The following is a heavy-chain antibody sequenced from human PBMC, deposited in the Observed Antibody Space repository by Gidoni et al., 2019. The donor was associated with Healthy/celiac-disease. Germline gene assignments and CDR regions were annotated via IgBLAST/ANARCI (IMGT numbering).Heavy chain of an antibody. CDR3: TADDYGDNDRVY. CDR1: GFTFSNAW. V-gene: IGHV3-15*01. J-gene: IGHJ4*02. Sequence: EVQLVESGGGLVKPGGSLRLSCAASGFTFSNAWMSWVRQAPGKGLEWVGRIKSKTDGGTTDYAAPVKGRFTISRDDSKNTLYLQMNSLKTEDTAVYYCTADDYGDNDRVYWGQGTLVTVSS. CDR2: IKSKTDGGTT. D-gene: IGHD4-17*01.